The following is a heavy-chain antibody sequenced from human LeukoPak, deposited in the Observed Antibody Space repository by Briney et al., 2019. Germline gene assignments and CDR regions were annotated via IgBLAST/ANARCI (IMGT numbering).Heavy chain of an antibody. J-gene: IGHJ4*02. D-gene: IGHD5-12*01. V-gene: IGHV3-20*01. CDR3: ASGGYSGLGVDY. CDR1: GFTFDDYG. CDR2: INWNGGST. Sequence: GGSLRLSCAASGFTFDDYGMSWVRQAPGEGLEWVSGINWNGGSTGYADCVKGRFTISRDNAKNTLYLQMNSLRAEDTASYHCASGGYSGLGVDYWGQGPLVTVSS.